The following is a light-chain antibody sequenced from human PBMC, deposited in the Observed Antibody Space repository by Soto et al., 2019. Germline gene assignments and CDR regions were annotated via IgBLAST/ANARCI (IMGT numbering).Light chain of an antibody. Sequence: EIVLTQSPATLSLSPVERATLSCRASQSVRSYLAWYQQKPGQAPRLLSYEASNRATGIPARFSGSGSGTDFTFTISRLEPEDFAVYYCQQRSNWPLTFGGGTKVEIK. J-gene: IGKJ4*01. V-gene: IGKV3-11*01. CDR1: QSVRSY. CDR2: EAS. CDR3: QQRSNWPLT.